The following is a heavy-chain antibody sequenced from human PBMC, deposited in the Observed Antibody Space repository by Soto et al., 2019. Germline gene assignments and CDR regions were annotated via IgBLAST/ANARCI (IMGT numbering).Heavy chain of an antibody. V-gene: IGHV1-69*01. D-gene: IGHD6-6*01. J-gene: IGHJ4*02. CDR3: ARGAYSTSFDS. Sequence: QVQLVQSGAEVKKPGSSVKVSCKASGGTLSNYAFTWVRQAPGQGLEWMGGIIPIFNTANYAQKFQGRVTITADESTSTAYMEVNSLRSEDTAIYYCARGAYSTSFDSWGQGTLVTVSS. CDR1: GGTLSNYA. CDR2: IIPIFNTA.